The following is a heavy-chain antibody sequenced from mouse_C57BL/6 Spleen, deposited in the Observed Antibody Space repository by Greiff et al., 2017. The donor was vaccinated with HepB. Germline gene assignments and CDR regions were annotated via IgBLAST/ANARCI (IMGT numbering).Heavy chain of an antibody. J-gene: IGHJ2*01. Sequence: QVQLKESGAELARPGASVKMSCKASGYTFTSYTMHWVKQRPGQGLEWIGYINPSSGYTKYNQKFKDKATLTADKSSSTAYMQLSSLTSEDSAVYYCAKPEEDYDHYFDYWGQGTTLTVSS. V-gene: IGHV1-4*01. CDR2: INPSSGYT. CDR1: GYTFTSYT. CDR3: AKPEEDYDHYFDY. D-gene: IGHD2-4*01.